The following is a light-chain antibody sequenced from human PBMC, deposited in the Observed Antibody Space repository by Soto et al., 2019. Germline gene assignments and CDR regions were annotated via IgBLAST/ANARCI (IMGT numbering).Light chain of an antibody. J-gene: IGKJ4*01. V-gene: IGKV3-15*01. CDR3: QQYNNWPLT. CDR2: GAS. Sequence: EIVLTQSPATLSLSPGERATLSCSDSQSVSSNLSWYQQKPGQAPRLLIYGASTRATGIPARFSGSASGTEFTLTISSLQSEDFAIYYCQQYNNWPLTFGGGTKVDIK. CDR1: QSVSSN.